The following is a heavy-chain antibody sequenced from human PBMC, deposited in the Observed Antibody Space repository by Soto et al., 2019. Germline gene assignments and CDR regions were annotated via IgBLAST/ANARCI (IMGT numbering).Heavy chain of an antibody. CDR1: GFTFSGSA. CDR2: IRSKANSYAT. J-gene: IGHJ3*02. D-gene: IGHD6-6*01. Sequence: EVQLVESGGGLVQPGGSLKLSCAASGFTFSGSAMHWVRQASGKGLEWVGRIRSKANSYATAYAASVKGRFTISGDDSKNTAYLQMNSLKTEDTAVYYCTRWSSSSSNAFDIWGQGTMVTVSS. V-gene: IGHV3-73*01. CDR3: TRWSSSSSNAFDI.